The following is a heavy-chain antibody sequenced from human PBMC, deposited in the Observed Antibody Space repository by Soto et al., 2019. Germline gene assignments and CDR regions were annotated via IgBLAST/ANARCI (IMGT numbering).Heavy chain of an antibody. Sequence: SETLSLTCSVSGGSIRSYYWNWIRQPPGKGLEWIGYIYNSGSTNYNPSLKSRVTISVDTSKNQFSLKLSSVAAADTAVYYCARDYTNYPGSYYFMDVWGKGTMVTVSS. CDR2: IYNSGST. D-gene: IGHD4-4*01. V-gene: IGHV4-4*08. CDR3: ARDYTNYPGSYYFMDV. CDR1: GGSIRSYY. J-gene: IGHJ6*03.